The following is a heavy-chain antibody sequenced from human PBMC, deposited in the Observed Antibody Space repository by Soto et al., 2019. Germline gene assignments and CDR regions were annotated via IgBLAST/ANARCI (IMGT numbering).Heavy chain of an antibody. D-gene: IGHD1-1*01. Sequence: GXSVKGSCKASGYTFTSYDIYWVRQATVQGLEWMGWMNPNTGNSAYAQKFQGRVTVTSDTSVNTVHMELSSLRSEDTAVYYCARRAETNGWNGFGADKYYFDFWGQGTLVTVSS. CDR2: MNPNTGNS. V-gene: IGHV1-8*01. CDR1: GYTFTSYD. CDR3: ARRAETNGWNGFGADKYYFDF. J-gene: IGHJ4*02.